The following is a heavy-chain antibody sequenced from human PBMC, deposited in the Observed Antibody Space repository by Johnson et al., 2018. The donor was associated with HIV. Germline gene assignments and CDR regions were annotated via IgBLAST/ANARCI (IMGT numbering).Heavy chain of an antibody. CDR3: ARLVMVRGVMGAFDI. V-gene: IGHV3-25*04. J-gene: IGHJ3*02. CDR2: VNPNGGNT. D-gene: IGHD3-10*01. Sequence: NCVRQAPGNGLELVGQVNPNGGNTYLIDSGKDRFTISRDNAKNSLYLQMNSLRAEDTAVYYCARLVMVRGVMGAFDIWGQGTMVTVSS.